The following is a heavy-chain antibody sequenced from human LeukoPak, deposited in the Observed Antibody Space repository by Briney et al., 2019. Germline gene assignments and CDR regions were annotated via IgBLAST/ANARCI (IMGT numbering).Heavy chain of an antibody. V-gene: IGHV3-23*01. CDR3: AKDPSLYYDILTGYFPLSAD. CDR1: GFTFSSYA. CDR2: ISGSGGST. D-gene: IGHD3-9*01. Sequence: GGSLRLSCAASGFTFSSYAMSWVRQAPGKGLEWVSAISGSGGSTYYADSVKGRFTISRDNSKNTLYLQMNSLRAEDTAVYYCAKDPSLYYDILTGYFPLSADWGQGTLVTVSS. J-gene: IGHJ4*02.